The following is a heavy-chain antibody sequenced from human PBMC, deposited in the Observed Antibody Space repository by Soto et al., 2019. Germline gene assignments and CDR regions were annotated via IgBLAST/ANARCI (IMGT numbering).Heavy chain of an antibody. CDR1: GYTFTIYY. CDR3: ARDITIFGVATDY. Sequence: ASVKVSCKASGYTFTIYYMHGVGQAPGQGLEWMGIINPSGGSTSYAQKFQGRVTMTRDTSTSTVYMELSSLRSEDTAVYYCARDITIFGVATDYWGQGTLVTVSS. V-gene: IGHV1-46*01. J-gene: IGHJ4*02. CDR2: INPSGGST. D-gene: IGHD3-3*01.